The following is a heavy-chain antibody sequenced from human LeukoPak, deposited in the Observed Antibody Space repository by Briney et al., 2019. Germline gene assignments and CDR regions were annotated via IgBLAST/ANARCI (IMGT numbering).Heavy chain of an antibody. CDR2: IYYSGST. D-gene: IGHD1-26*01. J-gene: IGHJ4*02. CDR1: GGSIRSGGYY. CDR3: ARDSRVGPTGRYNFDY. V-gene: IGHV4-31*03. Sequence: SETLSLTCTVSGGSIRSGGYYWSWIRQHPGKGLEWIGYIYYSGSTYYNPSLKSRLTISVDTSKNQFSLKLSSVTAADTAVYYCARDSRVGPTGRYNFDYWGQGTLVTVSS.